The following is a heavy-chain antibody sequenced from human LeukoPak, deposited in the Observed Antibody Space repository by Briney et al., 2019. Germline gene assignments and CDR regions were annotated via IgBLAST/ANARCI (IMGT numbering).Heavy chain of an antibody. CDR3: ARTFTYYYYYYMDV. Sequence: GASVKVSCKASGYTFTGYYMHWVRQAPGQGLEWMGWINPNSGGTNYAQKFQGRVTMTRDTSISTAYMELSRLRSDDTAVYYCARTFTYYYYYYMDVWGKGTTVTISS. CDR2: INPNSGGT. J-gene: IGHJ6*03. V-gene: IGHV1-2*02. D-gene: IGHD3-16*01. CDR1: GYTFTGYY.